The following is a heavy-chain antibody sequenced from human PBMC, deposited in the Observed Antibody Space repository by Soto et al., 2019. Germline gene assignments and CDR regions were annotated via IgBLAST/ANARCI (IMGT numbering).Heavy chain of an antibody. V-gene: IGHV3-23*01. CDR1: GFTFTSFA. D-gene: IGHD3-22*01. CDR3: AKSRYSDSSGDFYDY. J-gene: IGHJ4*02. Sequence: GGSLRLSCAASGFTFTSFAVSWVRQAPGRGLEWVSGIGGSGRTTYYADSVKGRFTISRDNSNNTLFLQMNSLRAEDTAVYYCAKSRYSDSSGDFYDYWGQGTLVTVSS. CDR2: IGGSGRTT.